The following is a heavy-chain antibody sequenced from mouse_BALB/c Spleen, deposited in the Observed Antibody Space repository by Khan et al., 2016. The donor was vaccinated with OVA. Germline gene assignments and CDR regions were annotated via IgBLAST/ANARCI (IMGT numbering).Heavy chain of an antibody. CDR2: INFGGSF. CDR1: GYSITSGYY. V-gene: IGHV3-6*02. D-gene: IGHD3-3*01. J-gene: IGHJ3*01. Sequence: EVQLQESVPGLLKPSQSLSPTCSVTGYSITSGYYWNWIRQFPGNKLEWMGYINFGGSFNYNPSLKNRISITRAKSNNQFVLKLNSVTHEDTATYYWARAGRLFDYWCQGTLVTVSA. CDR3: ARAGRLFDY.